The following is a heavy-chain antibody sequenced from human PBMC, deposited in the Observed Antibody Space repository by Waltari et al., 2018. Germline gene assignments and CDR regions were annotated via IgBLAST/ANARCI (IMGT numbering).Heavy chain of an antibody. D-gene: IGHD1-1*01. V-gene: IGHV3-7*01. CDR1: GFTFRNNW. CDR3: ARALASQQNDY. CDR2: INAYGNEK. Sequence: EVQLVESGGDLVQPGGSLKLSCAASGFTFRNNWMSWIRQAPGKGLEWVANINAYGNEKNHLDSVKGRFTVSRDNVKNSLYLQMNNLRAEDTAVYFCARALASQQNDYWGQGTLVTVSS. J-gene: IGHJ4*02.